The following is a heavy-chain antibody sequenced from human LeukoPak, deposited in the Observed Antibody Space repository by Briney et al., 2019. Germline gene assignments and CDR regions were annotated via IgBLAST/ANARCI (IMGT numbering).Heavy chain of an antibody. Sequence: GGSLRLSCAASGFTFSGHAMHWVRQAPGKGLVWVSRINNEGTTISYADSVKGRFTISRDNAKNTLYLQMNSLRAEDTAVYYCARVSGLGMNEYYQHWGQGTLVTVAS. CDR2: INNEGTTI. CDR3: ARVSGLGMNEYYQH. J-gene: IGHJ1*01. D-gene: IGHD3-10*01. V-gene: IGHV3-74*01. CDR1: GFTFSGHA.